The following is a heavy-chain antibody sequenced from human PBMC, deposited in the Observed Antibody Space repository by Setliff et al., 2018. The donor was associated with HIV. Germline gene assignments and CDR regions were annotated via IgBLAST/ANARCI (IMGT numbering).Heavy chain of an antibody. D-gene: IGHD3-10*01. V-gene: IGHV1-69*06. CDR3: ATRPPGVHGFSI. CDR1: GGPFNILG. Sequence: GASVKVSCKASGGPFNILGFTWVRQAPGQGLEWVGGIIPVVDAPIYAQRFQGRVVITADKSTGTAYMQLSSLKFEDTAVYYCATRPPGVHGFSIWGQGTMVTVSS. CDR2: IIPVVDAP. J-gene: IGHJ3*02.